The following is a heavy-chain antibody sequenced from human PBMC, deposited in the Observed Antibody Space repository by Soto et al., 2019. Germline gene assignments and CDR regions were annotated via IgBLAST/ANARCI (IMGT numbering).Heavy chain of an antibody. CDR1: GYISTTDW. CDR2: IYPGDSDT. V-gene: IGHV5-51*01. J-gene: IGHJ6*02. Sequence: GESLKISCKASGYISTTDWIGWVRQMPGKGLEWMGLIYPGDSDTRYSPSFQGQVTISVDRSISTAYLQWSSLQASDTAIYYCARARDFYYGMDVWGQGTTVTVSS. CDR3: ARARDFYYGMDV.